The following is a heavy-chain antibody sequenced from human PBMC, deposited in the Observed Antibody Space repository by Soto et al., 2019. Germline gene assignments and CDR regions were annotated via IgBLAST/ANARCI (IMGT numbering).Heavy chain of an antibody. D-gene: IGHD6-13*01. Sequence: EVQLVVSGGGLIQPGGSLRLSCAASGFIVSSNYMTWVRQAPGKGLEWVSVISSGDDTYYADSMKGRFTISRDNSKNEVYLQMDNLRVEDTAVYYCARNSSPGGMDVWGQGTTVTVS. CDR3: ARNSSPGGMDV. CDR1: GFIVSSNY. CDR2: ISSGDDT. V-gene: IGHV3-53*01. J-gene: IGHJ6*02.